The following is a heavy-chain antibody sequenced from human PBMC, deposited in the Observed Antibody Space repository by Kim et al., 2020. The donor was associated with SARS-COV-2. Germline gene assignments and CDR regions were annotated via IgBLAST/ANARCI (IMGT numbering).Heavy chain of an antibody. CDR3: ARAAWELRNPLYYYMDV. Sequence: GKGRFTISRDNSKNTLYLQMNSLRAEDTAVYYCARAAWELRNPLYYYMDVWGKGTTVTVSS. D-gene: IGHD1-26*01. V-gene: IGHV3-30*07. J-gene: IGHJ6*03.